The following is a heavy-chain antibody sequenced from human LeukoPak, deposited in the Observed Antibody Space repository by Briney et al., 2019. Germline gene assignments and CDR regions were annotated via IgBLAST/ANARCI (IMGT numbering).Heavy chain of an antibody. CDR2: ISGSGGST. V-gene: IGHV3-23*01. Sequence: GGSLRLSCAASGFTFSNFAMHWVRQAPGKGLEWVSAISGSGGSTYYADSVKGRFTISRDNSKNTLYLQMNSLRAEDTAVYYCAKGSSASRPYYFDYWGQGTLVTVSS. J-gene: IGHJ4*02. CDR1: GFTFSNFA. D-gene: IGHD2-2*01. CDR3: AKGSSASRPYYFDY.